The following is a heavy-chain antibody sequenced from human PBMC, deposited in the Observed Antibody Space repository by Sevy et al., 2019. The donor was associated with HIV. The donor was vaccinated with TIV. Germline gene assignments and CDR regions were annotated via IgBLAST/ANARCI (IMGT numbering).Heavy chain of an antibody. CDR3: ANEITRSCDGVNCYSYYYYFYGLDV. J-gene: IGHJ6*02. V-gene: IGHV3-9*01. D-gene: IGHD2-21*01. Sequence: GGSLRLSCAASGFPFNDHAMHWVRQVPGKGLEWVSGVSWNSRYIGYADSVKGRFTISRDNARHFLYLEMNRLRPEETALYYCANEITRSCDGVNCYSYYYYFYGLDVWGPGTTVTVSS. CDR1: GFPFNDHA. CDR2: VSWNSRYI.